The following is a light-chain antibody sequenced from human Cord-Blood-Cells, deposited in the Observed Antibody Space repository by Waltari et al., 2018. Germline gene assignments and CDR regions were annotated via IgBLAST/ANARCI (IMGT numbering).Light chain of an antibody. Sequence: QSALTQPASVSGSPGKSITISCTGTSSDVGGYNYVSWYQQHPGKAPQLMIYDVSNRPSGVSNRFSGSNSGNTASLTISGLQAEDEADYYCSSYTSSSTLEVFGTGTKVTVL. CDR3: SSYTSSSTLEV. CDR1: SSDVGGYNY. J-gene: IGLJ1*01. V-gene: IGLV2-14*03. CDR2: DVS.